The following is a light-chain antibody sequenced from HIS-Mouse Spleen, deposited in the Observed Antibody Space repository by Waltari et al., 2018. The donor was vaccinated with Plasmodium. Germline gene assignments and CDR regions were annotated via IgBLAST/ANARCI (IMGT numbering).Light chain of an antibody. V-gene: IGKV1D-8*02. J-gene: IGKJ2*01. CDR2: SAS. CDR3: QQYYSFPYT. CDR1: QGISSN. Sequence: AIWMTQSPSLLSASTGDRVTISWRMSQGISSNLAWYQQKPGKAPELLIYSASTLQSGVPAMFSGSGSGTDFTLTISCLQSEDFATYYCQQYYSFPYTFGQGTKLEIK.